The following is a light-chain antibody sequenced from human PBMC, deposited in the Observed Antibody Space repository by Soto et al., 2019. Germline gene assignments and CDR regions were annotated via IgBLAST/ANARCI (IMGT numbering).Light chain of an antibody. Sequence: DIQMTQSPSSLSASVGDRVTITCRASQSISSYLNWYQQKPGKAPKLLIYAASSLQSGVPSRFSGSGSGTDFTLTISSRQPEDFATYYGKHSYRTTGTFGQGTRWIS. CDR3: KHSYRTTGT. CDR2: AAS. V-gene: IGKV1-39*01. J-gene: IGKJ1*01. CDR1: QSISSY.